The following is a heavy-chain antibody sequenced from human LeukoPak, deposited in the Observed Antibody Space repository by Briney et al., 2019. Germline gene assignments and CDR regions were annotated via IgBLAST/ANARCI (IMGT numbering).Heavy chain of an antibody. V-gene: IGHV3-23*01. CDR2: ISGSGTNT. J-gene: IGHJ4*02. D-gene: IGHD2-15*01. Sequence: GGSLRLSCAVSGFTFSSYGMSWVRQAPGKGLEWVSVISGSGTNTDYADSVKGRFTISRDNSKNTLYVQMNSLRADDTAVYYCAKGSRPVVAATFFHYWGQGTLVTVSS. CDR3: AKGSRPVVAATFFHY. CDR1: GFTFSSYG.